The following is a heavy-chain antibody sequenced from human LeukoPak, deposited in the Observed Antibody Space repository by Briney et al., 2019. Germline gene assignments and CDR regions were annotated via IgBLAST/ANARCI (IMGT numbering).Heavy chain of an antibody. V-gene: IGHV4-38-2*02. CDR2: IYHSGST. Sequence: PSETLSLTCTVSGYSISSGYYWGWIRQPPGKGLEWIGSIYHSGSTYYNPSLKSRVTISVDTSKNQFSLKLSSVTAADTAVYYCARVQDILTGYYQPLLDYWGQGTLVTPSS. CDR1: GYSISSGYY. D-gene: IGHD3-9*01. CDR3: ARVQDILTGYYQPLLDY. J-gene: IGHJ4*02.